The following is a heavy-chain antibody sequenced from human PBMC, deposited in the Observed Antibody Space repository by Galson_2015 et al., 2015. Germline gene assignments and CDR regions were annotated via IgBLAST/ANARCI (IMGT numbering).Heavy chain of an antibody. CDR3: AREPSYYFCSGRYFYYFMDV. J-gene: IGHJ6*03. D-gene: IGHD3-10*01. V-gene: IGHV1-46*01. CDR2: INPKGGNT. CDR1: GYTFTSYD. Sequence: SVKVSCKASGYTFTSYDTNWVRQATGQGLEWMGIINPKGGNTSYAQMFQGRGSMTRNTSTSTVYMELSRLRSEDTAVYYCAREPSYYFCSGRYFYYFMDVWGKTSTVTVAS.